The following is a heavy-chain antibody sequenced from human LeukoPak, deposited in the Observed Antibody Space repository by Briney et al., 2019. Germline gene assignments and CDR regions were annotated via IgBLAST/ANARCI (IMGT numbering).Heavy chain of an antibody. D-gene: IGHD6-19*01. J-gene: IGHJ4*02. V-gene: IGHV1-69*13. CDR2: IIPIFGTA. Sequence: GASVKVSCKASGYTFTSYYMHWVRQAPGQGLEWMGGIIPIFGTANYAQKFQGRVTITADESTSTAYMELSSLRSEDTAVYYCARDLGHSSADYWGQGTLVTVSS. CDR1: GYTFTSYY. CDR3: ARDLGHSSADY.